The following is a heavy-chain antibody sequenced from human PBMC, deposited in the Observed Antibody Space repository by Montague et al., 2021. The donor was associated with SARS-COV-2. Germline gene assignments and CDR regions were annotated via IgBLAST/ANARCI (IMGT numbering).Heavy chain of an antibody. Sequence: SLRLSCAASGFTFSSYSMNCVRRAPGKGLEWVSSISSSSSYIYYADSVKGRFTISRDNAKNSLYLQMNSLRAEDTAVYYCVSQEGSIYWGQGTLVTVSS. CDR3: VSQEGSIY. CDR1: GFTFSSYS. D-gene: IGHD2/OR15-2a*01. CDR2: ISSSSSYI. J-gene: IGHJ4*02. V-gene: IGHV3-21*01.